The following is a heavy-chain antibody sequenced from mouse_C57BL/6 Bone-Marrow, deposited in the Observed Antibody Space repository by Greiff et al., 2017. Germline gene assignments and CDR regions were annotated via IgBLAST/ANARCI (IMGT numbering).Heavy chain of an antibody. CDR3: ARSGYYYGSSPVYFDY. Sequence: VQVVESGAELVKPGASVKISCKASGYAFSSYWMNWVKQRPGKGLEWIGQIYPGDGDTNYNGKFKGKATLTADKSSSTAYMQLSSLTAEDSAVYFCARSGYYYGSSPVYFDYWGQGTTLTVSS. CDR1: GYAFSSYW. D-gene: IGHD1-1*01. V-gene: IGHV1-80*01. CDR2: IYPGDGDT. J-gene: IGHJ2*01.